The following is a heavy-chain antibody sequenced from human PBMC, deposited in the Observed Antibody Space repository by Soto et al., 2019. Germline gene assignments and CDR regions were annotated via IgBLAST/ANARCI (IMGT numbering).Heavy chain of an antibody. CDR2: IYHSGST. CDR1: GYSISSGYY. CDR3: ARDLYSGSYLPKNWFDP. Sequence: SETLSLTCAVSGYSISSGYYWGWIRQPPGKGLEWIGSIYHSGSTYYNPSLQSRVTISVDTSKNQFSLKLSSVTAADTAVYYCARDLYSGSYLPKNWFDPWGQGTLVTVSS. J-gene: IGHJ5*02. V-gene: IGHV4-38-2*02. D-gene: IGHD1-26*01.